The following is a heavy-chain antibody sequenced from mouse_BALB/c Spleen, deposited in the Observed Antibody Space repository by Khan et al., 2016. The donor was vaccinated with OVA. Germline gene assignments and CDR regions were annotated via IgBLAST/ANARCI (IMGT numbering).Heavy chain of an antibody. CDR1: GFSLTNYG. V-gene: IGHV2-6-1*01. CDR3: ARQPYYHYNIMDY. D-gene: IGHD2-10*01. Sequence: VQLKESGPGLAAPSQSLSITCTISGFSLTNYGVHWIRQPPGKGLEWLVVIWSDGSTTNNSALHSRLTTTKDNSQSQVFLKMNGPQTDDTAIYFCARQPYYHYNIMDYWGQGTSVTVSS. J-gene: IGHJ4*01. CDR2: IWSDGST.